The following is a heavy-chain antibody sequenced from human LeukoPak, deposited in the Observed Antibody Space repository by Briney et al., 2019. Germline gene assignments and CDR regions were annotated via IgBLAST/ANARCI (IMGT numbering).Heavy chain of an antibody. Sequence: ASVKVSCKASGYTFTGYYMHWVRQAPGQGLEWMGWINPNSGGTNYAQKLQGRVTMTTDTSTSTAYMELRSLRSDDTAVYYCARDLIVYGSGPFDYWGQGTLVTVSS. CDR3: ARDLIVYGSGPFDY. D-gene: IGHD3-10*01. V-gene: IGHV1-2*02. CDR2: INPNSGGT. J-gene: IGHJ4*02. CDR1: GYTFTGYY.